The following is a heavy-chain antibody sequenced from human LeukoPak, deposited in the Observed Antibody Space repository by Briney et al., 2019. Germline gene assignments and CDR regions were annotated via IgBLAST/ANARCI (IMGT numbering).Heavy chain of an antibody. V-gene: IGHV3-49*04. CDR1: GFTFGDYA. D-gene: IGHD5-24*01. J-gene: IGHJ4*02. Sequence: GGSLRLSCTASGFTFGDYAMSWVRQAPGKGLEWAGFIRSKAYGGTTEYAASVKGRFTISRDDSKTIAYLQMNVLQTEDTAVYYCTREDGYNRRFDYWGQGTLVTVSS. CDR2: IRSKAYGGTT. CDR3: TREDGYNRRFDY.